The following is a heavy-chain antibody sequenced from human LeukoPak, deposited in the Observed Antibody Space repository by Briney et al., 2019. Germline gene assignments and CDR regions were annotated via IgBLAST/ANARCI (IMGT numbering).Heavy chain of an antibody. V-gene: IGHV4-30-4*01. CDR3: ARARYGVPAGNYWYFDL. CDR2: IYYSGST. J-gene: IGHJ2*01. Sequence: PSETLSLTCAVSGGSISSGDYYWSWIRQPPGKGLEWIGYIYYSGSTYYNPSLKSRVTISVDTSKNQFSLKLSSVTAADTAVYYCARARYGVPAGNYWYFDLWGRGTLVTVSS. D-gene: IGHD2-2*01. CDR1: GGSISSGDYY.